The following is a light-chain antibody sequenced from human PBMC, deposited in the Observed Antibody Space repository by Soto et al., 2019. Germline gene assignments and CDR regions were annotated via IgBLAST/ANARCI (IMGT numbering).Light chain of an antibody. CDR2: EVS. J-gene: IGLJ1*01. CDR3: SSYSGTNYHYV. CDR1: SSDVGGYNY. V-gene: IGLV2-8*01. Sequence: QSALTQPPSASGSFGQSVTISCTGTSSDVGGYNYVSWYQQHPGKAPKLMIYEVSERPSGVPDRFSGSKSGNTASLTVSGLQADDEADYYCSSYSGTNYHYVFGTCTKVTVL.